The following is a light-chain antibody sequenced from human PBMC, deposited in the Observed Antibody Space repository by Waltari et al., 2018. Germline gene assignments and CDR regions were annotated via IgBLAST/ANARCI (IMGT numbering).Light chain of an antibody. Sequence: EIVLTQSPGTLSLSPGERATLSCRASQSLSSSYLAWYQQKPGQAPRLLIYGTSSRATGIPDRFSGSGSVTDFTLTISRLEPEDFAVYFCQQYGRLITFGQGTRLEIK. CDR3: QQYGRLIT. CDR2: GTS. V-gene: IGKV3-20*01. CDR1: QSLSSSY. J-gene: IGKJ5*01.